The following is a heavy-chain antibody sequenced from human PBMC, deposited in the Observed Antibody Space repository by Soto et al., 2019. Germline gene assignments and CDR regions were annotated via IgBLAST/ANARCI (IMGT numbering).Heavy chain of an antibody. D-gene: IGHD2-8*02. J-gene: IGHJ5*02. CDR2: IYSSGNT. CDR1: GASVSSGDYY. CDR3: ARRVTGGGERFDP. Sequence: QVQLQVSGPGLVEPSQSLSLTCTVSGASVSSGDYYWTWIRQPPGMDLEWIGYIYSSGNTNYNPSPMSRVTMSKDTSKNQFSLNLSSVTAADTAVYHCARRVTGGGERFDPWGQGTLDTVSS. V-gene: IGHV4-30-4*01.